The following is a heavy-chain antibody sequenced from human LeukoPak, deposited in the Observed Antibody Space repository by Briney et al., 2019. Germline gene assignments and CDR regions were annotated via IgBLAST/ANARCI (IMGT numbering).Heavy chain of an antibody. CDR3: ARDYSGYGYFDY. CDR2: IYYSGST. CDR1: GGSISSSSYY. J-gene: IGHJ4*02. D-gene: IGHD5-12*01. V-gene: IGHV4-39*07. Sequence: SETLSLTCTVSGGSISSSSYYWGWIRQPPGKGLEWIGSIYYSGSTYYNSSLKSRVTISVDTSKNQFSLKLSSVTAADTAVYYCARDYSGYGYFDYWGQGTLVTVSS.